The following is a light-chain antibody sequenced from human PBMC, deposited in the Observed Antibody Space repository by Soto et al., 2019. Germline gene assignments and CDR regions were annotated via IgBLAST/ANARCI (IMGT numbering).Light chain of an antibody. V-gene: IGKV3-20*01. CDR1: QRVRSSQ. J-gene: IGKJ4*01. CDR3: QQYCSSALELT. CDR2: GAS. Sequence: EIVLTQSPGTLSLSPGERATLSCRASQRVRSSQLAWYQQRPGQATRLLIYGASRRATGIPDRFSGSGSGTDFNLTISRLEHEDFSVYSFQQYCSSALELTFAGGTKVEIK.